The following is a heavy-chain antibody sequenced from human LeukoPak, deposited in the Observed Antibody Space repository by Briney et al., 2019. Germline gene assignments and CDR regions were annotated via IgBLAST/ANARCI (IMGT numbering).Heavy chain of an antibody. CDR3: ARVGYGGNFFDY. V-gene: IGHV1-18*01. Sequence: GASVKVSCKTSGYTFTNYGISWVRQAPGQGLEWMGWINVNSDNANYAQKFQDRVTMTTDTSTSIASMEVRSLRSDDTAVYYCARVGYGGNFFDYWGQGTLVTVSS. CDR1: GYTFTNYG. D-gene: IGHD4-23*01. CDR2: INVNSDNA. J-gene: IGHJ4*02.